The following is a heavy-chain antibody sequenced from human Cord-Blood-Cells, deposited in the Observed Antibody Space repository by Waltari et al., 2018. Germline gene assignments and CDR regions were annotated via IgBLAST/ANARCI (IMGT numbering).Heavy chain of an antibody. V-gene: IGHV3-23*01. CDR2: ISGSGGST. Sequence: EVQRLESGGGLVQPGGSLRLSCAASGFTFSSYAMSWVRQAPGKGLEWVSAISGSGGSTYYADSVKGRFTISRDNSKNTLYLQMNSLRAEDTAVYYCAVTVSGYSYSKTYYFDYWGQGTLVTVSS. CDR1: GFTFSSYA. D-gene: IGHD5-18*01. J-gene: IGHJ4*02. CDR3: AVTVSGYSYSKTYYFDY.